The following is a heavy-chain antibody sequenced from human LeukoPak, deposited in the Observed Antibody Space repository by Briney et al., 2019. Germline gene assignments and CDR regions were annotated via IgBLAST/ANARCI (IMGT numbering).Heavy chain of an antibody. CDR1: GFTFSSYA. Sequence: PGGSLRLSCAASGFTFSSYAMHWVRQAPGKGLEWVAVISYDGSNKYYADSVKGRFTISRDNSKNTLYLQMNSLRAEDTAVYYCAKGSGYYGSGSYYPWGQGTLVTVSS. J-gene: IGHJ5*02. CDR3: AKGSGYYGSGSYYP. CDR2: ISYDGSNK. D-gene: IGHD3-10*01. V-gene: IGHV3-30*04.